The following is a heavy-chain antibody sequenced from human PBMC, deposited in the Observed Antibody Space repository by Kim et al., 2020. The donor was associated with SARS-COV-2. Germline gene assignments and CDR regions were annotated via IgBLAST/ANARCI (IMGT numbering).Heavy chain of an antibody. Sequence: ADPVKGRLIISRDHSKNPLYLKMNSLRAEDTAVYYCATVVFYYDAGYFKNWGQGTLVIVSS. D-gene: IGHD3-22*01. CDR3: ATVVFYYDAGYFKN. V-gene: IGHV3-66*01. J-gene: IGHJ1*01.